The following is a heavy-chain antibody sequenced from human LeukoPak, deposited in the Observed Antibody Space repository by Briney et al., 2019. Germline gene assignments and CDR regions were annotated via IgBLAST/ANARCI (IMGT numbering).Heavy chain of an antibody. V-gene: IGHV1-46*01. Sequence: ASVTVSCKASGYTFTNYDINWVRQAPGQGLEWMGIIYPSGGSTTYAQKFQGRVTMTRDTSTSTVYMELSSLRSEDTAVYYCARASPSAANDYWGQGTLVTVSS. CDR3: ARASPSAANDY. CDR1: GYTFTNYD. J-gene: IGHJ4*02. CDR2: IYPSGGST. D-gene: IGHD6-13*01.